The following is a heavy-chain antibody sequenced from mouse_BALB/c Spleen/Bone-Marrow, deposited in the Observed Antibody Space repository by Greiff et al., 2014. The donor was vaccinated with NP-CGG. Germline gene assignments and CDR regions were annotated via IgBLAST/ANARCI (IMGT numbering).Heavy chain of an antibody. CDR3: ARLGYYGGFAY. Sequence: EVQLVESGGGLVQPGRSLKISCAASGFDFSGFWMGWVRLAPGKGLEWIGEINPDSRTINYSPFLKDRFIISRDNAKNTLYLYMSIVRSEDTALYYCARLGYYGGFAYWGQGTLVTVSA. CDR2: INPDSRTI. J-gene: IGHJ3*01. CDR1: GFDFSGFW. D-gene: IGHD2-3*01. V-gene: IGHV4-1*02.